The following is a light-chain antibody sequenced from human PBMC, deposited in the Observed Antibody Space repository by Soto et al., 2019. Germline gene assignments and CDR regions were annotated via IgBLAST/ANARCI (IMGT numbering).Light chain of an antibody. V-gene: IGKV2-28*01. CDR1: QSLLHSNGYNY. CDR3: MQTLQTHRT. Sequence: DIVMTQSPLSLPVTPGEPASISCRSSQSLLHSNGYNYLDWYLQKPGQSPQLLIYLGSNRASGVPDRFSGSGSGTDFTLKINRVEAEDVGVYYCMQTLQTHRTFGQGTKVEIK. J-gene: IGKJ1*01. CDR2: LGS.